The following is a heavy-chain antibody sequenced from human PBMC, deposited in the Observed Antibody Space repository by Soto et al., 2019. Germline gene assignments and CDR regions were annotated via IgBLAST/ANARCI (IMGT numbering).Heavy chain of an antibody. CDR1: GFTFSSYG. CDR3: AKDILTGYYNDQYYFDH. Sequence: PGGSLRLSCAASGFTFSSYGMSWVRQAPGKGLEWVSTVSGSGDRTYYADSVKGRFTIARDSSKNTLYLQMNSLRAEDTAVYYCAKDILTGYYNDQYYFDHWGQGTLVTVSS. CDR2: VSGSGDRT. V-gene: IGHV3-23*01. D-gene: IGHD3-9*01. J-gene: IGHJ4*02.